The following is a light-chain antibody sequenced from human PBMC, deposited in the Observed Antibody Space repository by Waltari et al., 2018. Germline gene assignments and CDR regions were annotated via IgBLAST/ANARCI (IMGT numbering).Light chain of an antibody. Sequence: QSALTQPASVSGSPGQSITISCTGTSSDVGGYNYVSWYQQHPGKAPKHMIYDVSNRPSGVSNRFSGSKSGNTASLTISGLQAEDEADYYCSSYTSSSTPWVFGGGTKLTVL. J-gene: IGLJ3*02. CDR1: SSDVGGYNY. V-gene: IGLV2-14*03. CDR3: SSYTSSSTPWV. CDR2: DVS.